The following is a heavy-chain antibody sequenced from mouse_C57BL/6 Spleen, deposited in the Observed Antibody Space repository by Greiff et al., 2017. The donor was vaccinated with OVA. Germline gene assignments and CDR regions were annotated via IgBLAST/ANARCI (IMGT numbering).Heavy chain of an antibody. CDR1: GFTFSSYA. J-gene: IGHJ2*01. D-gene: IGHD1-1*01. CDR2: ISDGGSYT. V-gene: IGHV5-4*03. CDR3: ARGDGTYFDY. Sequence: EVMLVESGGGLVKPGGSLKLSCAASGFTFSSYAMSWVRQTPEKRLEWVATISDGGSYTYYPDNVKGRFTISRDNAKNNLYLQMSHLKSEDTAMYYCARGDGTYFDYWGQGTTLTVSS.